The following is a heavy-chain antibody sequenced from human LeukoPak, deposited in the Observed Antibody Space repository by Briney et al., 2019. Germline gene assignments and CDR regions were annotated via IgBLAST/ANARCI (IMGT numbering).Heavy chain of an antibody. CDR2: IYHSGST. Sequence: SETLSLTCTVSGGSISSGGYYWSWIRQPPGKGLEWIGYIYHSGSTYYNPSLKSRVTISVDRSKNQFSLKLSSVTAADTAVYYCARDEGWGSGLSIPQFVSVPLPISKGFDPWGQGTLVTVSS. CDR3: ARDEGWGSGLSIPQFVSVPLPISKGFDP. CDR1: GGSISSGGYY. D-gene: IGHD3-16*01. V-gene: IGHV4-30-2*01. J-gene: IGHJ5*02.